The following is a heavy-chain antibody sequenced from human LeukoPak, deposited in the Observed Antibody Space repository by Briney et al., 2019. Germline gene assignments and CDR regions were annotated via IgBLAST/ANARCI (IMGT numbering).Heavy chain of an antibody. V-gene: IGHV3-30*02. D-gene: IGHD3-16*01. Sequence: GGPLRLSCVPSGLSLTTYGMLWVRQAPGKALQWVAFMRSDGTSKYYGDSVEGRFTISRDNSKSTLYLLMNSLSAEDTGIYYCAKDRPIKGGFDPWGQGTPVTVSS. CDR1: GLSLTTYG. J-gene: IGHJ5*02. CDR3: AKDRPIKGGFDP. CDR2: MRSDGTSK.